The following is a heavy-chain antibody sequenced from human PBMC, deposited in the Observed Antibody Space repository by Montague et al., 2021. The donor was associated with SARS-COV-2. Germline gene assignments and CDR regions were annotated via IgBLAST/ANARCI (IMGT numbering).Heavy chain of an antibody. Sequence: TLSLTCSVFGDSINNVNYFWSWIRQPAGKGLEWIGRVYIGGSTDYNPSLKSRVTMLLDKSANELTLQVTSVTAADTAVYYCARVSGYGSGSSFNWFDSWGQGLVVTVSS. V-gene: IGHV4-61*02. CDR2: VYIGGST. D-gene: IGHD3-10*01. CDR1: GDSINNVNYF. J-gene: IGHJ5*01. CDR3: ARVSGYGSGSSFNWFDS.